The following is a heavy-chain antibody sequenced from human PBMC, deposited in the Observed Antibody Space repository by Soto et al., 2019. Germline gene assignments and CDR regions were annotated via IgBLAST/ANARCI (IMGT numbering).Heavy chain of an antibody. J-gene: IGHJ4*02. Sequence: GGSLRLSCVASGFTFTTYGMHWVRQAPGKGLEWVAIIWYDESNKYYTDSVKGRFTISRDNSKNTLYLQMNSLRAEDTAVYYCARDKITGLFDYWRQGTLVTVSS. V-gene: IGHV3-33*01. D-gene: IGHD2-8*02. CDR1: GFTFTTYG. CDR3: ARDKITGLFDY. CDR2: IWYDESNK.